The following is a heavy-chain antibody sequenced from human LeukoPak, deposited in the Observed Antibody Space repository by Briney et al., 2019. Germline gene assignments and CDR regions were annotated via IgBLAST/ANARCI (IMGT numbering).Heavy chain of an antibody. CDR2: IRSKHYGGTT. CDR3: TRGYGDPQQDDY. D-gene: IGHD4-17*01. V-gene: IGHV3-49*04. CDR1: GFTFDDYA. Sequence: GGSLRLSCTASGFTFDDYAMSWVRQAPGKGLEWVGFIRSKHYGGTTEYAASVKGRFTISRDDSKTIAYLQMNRLKTEDTAVYYCTRGYGDPQQDDYWGQGTLVTVSS. J-gene: IGHJ4*02.